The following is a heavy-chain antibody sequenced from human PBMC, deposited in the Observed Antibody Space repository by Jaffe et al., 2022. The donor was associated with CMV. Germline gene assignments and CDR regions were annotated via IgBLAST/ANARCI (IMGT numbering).Heavy chain of an antibody. CDR1: GGSISSSSYY. V-gene: IGHV4-39*01. J-gene: IGHJ6*03. Sequence: QLQLQESGPGLVKPSETLSLTCTVSGGSISSSSYYWGWIRQPPGKGLEWIGSIYYSGSTYYNPSLKSRVTISVDTSKNQFSLKLSSVTAADTAVYYCARSLGLETGMVGSYMDVWGKGTTVTVSS. CDR3: ARSLGLETGMVGSYMDV. D-gene: IGHD1-1*01. CDR2: IYYSGST.